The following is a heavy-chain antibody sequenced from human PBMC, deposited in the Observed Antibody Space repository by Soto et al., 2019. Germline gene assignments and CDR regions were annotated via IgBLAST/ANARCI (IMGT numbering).Heavy chain of an antibody. D-gene: IGHD3-10*01. Sequence: QVQLVQSGAEVKKPGSSVKVSCKASGGTFSSYAISWVRQAPGQGLEWMGGIIPIFGTANYAQKFQGRVTITADESTSTAYMELSSLRSEDTAVYYCARSWPYYGSGSYYPFDYWGQGTLVTVSS. CDR3: ARSWPYYGSGSYYPFDY. J-gene: IGHJ4*02. CDR2: IIPIFGTA. CDR1: GGTFSSYA. V-gene: IGHV1-69*12.